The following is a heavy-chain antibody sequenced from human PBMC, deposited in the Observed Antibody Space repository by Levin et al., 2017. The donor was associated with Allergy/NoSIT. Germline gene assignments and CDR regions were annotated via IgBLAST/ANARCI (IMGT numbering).Heavy chain of an antibody. J-gene: IGHJ3*01. CDR3: VRRGPYIDAFDV. V-gene: IGHV5-51*01. Sequence: GGSLRLSCKSSGSTFTNYWIGWVRQMPGKGLEWMAIIYPGDSDTRYSPSLQGQVTISADKSITTAYLQWSSLKAADTAMYYCVRRGPYIDAFDVWGQGTMVTVSS. D-gene: IGHD5-18*01. CDR1: GSTFTNYW. CDR2: IYPGDSDT.